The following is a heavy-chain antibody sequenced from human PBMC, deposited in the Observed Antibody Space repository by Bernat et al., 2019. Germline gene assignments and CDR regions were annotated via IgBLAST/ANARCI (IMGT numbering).Heavy chain of an antibody. Sequence: QMHLQESGPELVKPSETLSLTCSVSGDSISSSTYYWGWVRQPPGKGLEWVGSIHYTGSTFYSPSFKSRVSIFADRSKDQFSLKLTSMSAADTAVYYCARRVIAAVDYFDSWGQGLLVTVSS. V-gene: IGHV4-39*01. D-gene: IGHD6-13*01. CDR1: GDSISSSTYY. J-gene: IGHJ4*02. CDR3: ARRVIAAVDYFDS. CDR2: IHYTGST.